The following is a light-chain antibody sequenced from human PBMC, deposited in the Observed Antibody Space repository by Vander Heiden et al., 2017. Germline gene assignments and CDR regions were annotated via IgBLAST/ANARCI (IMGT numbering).Light chain of an antibody. Sequence: QSALTQPASVSGSPGQSITISCTGTSSDVGGYNYVYCYNHHPGKAPKLMIFDVSNRPSGVSNRVSGSTSGNTASMTTAGLQAEEEADDYCSSYPSSSTNVVVFGGGTKLTVL. J-gene: IGLJ2*01. CDR1: SSDVGGYNY. CDR2: DVS. V-gene: IGLV2-14*03. CDR3: SSYPSSSTNVVV.